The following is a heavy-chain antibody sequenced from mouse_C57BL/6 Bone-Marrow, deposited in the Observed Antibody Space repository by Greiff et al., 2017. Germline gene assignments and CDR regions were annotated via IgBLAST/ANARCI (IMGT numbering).Heavy chain of an antibody. CDR1: GYTFTDYY. Sequence: LMESGPELVKPGASVKISCKASGYTFTDYYINWVKQRPGQGLEWIGWIYPGSGNTKYNEKFKGKATLTVDTSSSTAYMPLSSLTSEDSAVYFCARRDYGSSYTWFAYWGQGTMVTVSS. D-gene: IGHD1-1*01. CDR2: IYPGSGNT. J-gene: IGHJ3*01. CDR3: ARRDYGSSYTWFAY. V-gene: IGHV1-84*01.